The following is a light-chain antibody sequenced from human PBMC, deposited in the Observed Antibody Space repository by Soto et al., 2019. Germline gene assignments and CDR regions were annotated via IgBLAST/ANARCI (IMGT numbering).Light chain of an antibody. CDR2: GAS. Sequence: EIVMTQSPATLSVSPGERATLSCRASQSVSNNLAWYQQKPGQAPRLLIYGASTRATGIPARFSGSESGTEFTLTVSSLQSEDFAVYYCQQYNNWPLTFGPGTKVDIK. V-gene: IGKV3-15*01. CDR1: QSVSNN. CDR3: QQYNNWPLT. J-gene: IGKJ3*01.